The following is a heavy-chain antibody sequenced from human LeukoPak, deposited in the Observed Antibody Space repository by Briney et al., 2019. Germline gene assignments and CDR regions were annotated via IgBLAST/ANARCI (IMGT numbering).Heavy chain of an antibody. CDR1: GFTFSSYA. D-gene: IGHD3-16*01. CDR2: ISGSGGST. Sequence: HTGGSLRLSCAASGFTFSSYAMSWVRQAPGKGLEWVSAISGSGGSTYYADSVKGRFTISRDNSKNTLYLQMNSLRAEDTAAYYCAKENHDYGMEYYFDYWGQGTLVTVSS. CDR3: AKENHDYGMEYYFDY. V-gene: IGHV3-23*01. J-gene: IGHJ4*02.